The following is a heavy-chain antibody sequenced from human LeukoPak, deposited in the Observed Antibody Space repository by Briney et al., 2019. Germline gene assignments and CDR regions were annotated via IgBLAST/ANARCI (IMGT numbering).Heavy chain of an antibody. D-gene: IGHD5-24*01. CDR1: GFTFSSSA. CDR3: AKDDRWLQFCC. CDR2: ISGSGDRT. Sequence: PGGSLRLPCAASGFTFSSSAMSWVRQAPGKGLQWVSSISGSGDRTYYADSVKGRFTTSRDNSKNTVYLRMNTLRAEDTAVYYCAKDDRWLQFCCWGQGTLVTVSA. J-gene: IGHJ4*02. V-gene: IGHV3-23*01.